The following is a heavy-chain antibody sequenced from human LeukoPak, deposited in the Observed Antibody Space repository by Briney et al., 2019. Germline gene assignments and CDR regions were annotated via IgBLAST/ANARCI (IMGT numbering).Heavy chain of an antibody. CDR2: ISYDGSNK. V-gene: IGHV3-30*04. D-gene: IGHD2-2*03. CDR1: GFTFSSYA. CDR3: ARDRVDIVVVPAAMSMDV. J-gene: IGHJ6*04. Sequence: PGRSLRLSCAASGFTFSSYAMHWVRQAPGKGLEWVAVISYDGSNKYYADSVKGRFTISRDNSKNTLYLQMNSLRAEDTAVYYCARDRVDIVVVPAAMSMDVWGKGTTVTVSS.